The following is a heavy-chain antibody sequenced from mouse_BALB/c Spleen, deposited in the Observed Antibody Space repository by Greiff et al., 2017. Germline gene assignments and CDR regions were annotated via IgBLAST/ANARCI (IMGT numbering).Heavy chain of an antibody. D-gene: IGHD2-1*01. V-gene: IGHV5-9-4*01. Sequence: EVKLMESGGGLVKPGGSLKLSCAASGFTFSSYAMSWVRQSPEKRLEWVAEISSGGSYTYYPDTVTGRFTISRDNAKNTLYLEMSSLRSEDTAMYYCARRNYGPFDYWGQGTTLTVSS. CDR1: GFTFSSYA. CDR2: ISSGGSYT. CDR3: ARRNYGPFDY. J-gene: IGHJ2*01.